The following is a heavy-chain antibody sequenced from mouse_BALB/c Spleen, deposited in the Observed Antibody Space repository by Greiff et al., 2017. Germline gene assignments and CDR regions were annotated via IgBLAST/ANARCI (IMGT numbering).Heavy chain of an antibody. D-gene: IGHD3-3*01. Sequence: QVHVKQSGAELAKPGASVKMSCKASGYTFTSYWMHWVKQRPGQGLEWIGYINPSSGYTNYNQKFKDKATLTADKSSSTAYMQLSSLTSEDSAVYYCARRGTWEGFAYWGQGTLVTVSA. CDR2: INPSSGYT. CDR3: ARRGTWEGFAY. V-gene: IGHV1-7*01. CDR1: GYTFTSYW. J-gene: IGHJ3*01.